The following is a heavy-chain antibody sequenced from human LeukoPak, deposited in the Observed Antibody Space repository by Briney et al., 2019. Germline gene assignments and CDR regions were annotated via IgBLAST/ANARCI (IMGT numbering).Heavy chain of an antibody. CDR2: ISSSGSTI. J-gene: IGHJ4*02. Sequence: PGGSLRLSCAASGFTFSSYEMNWVRQAPGKGLEWVSYISSSGSTIYYADSVKGRFTISRDNAKNSLYLQMNSLRAEDTAVYYCSSLSMAWLYYWGQGTLVTVSS. D-gene: IGHD6-6*01. CDR1: GFTFSSYE. V-gene: IGHV3-48*03. CDR3: SSLSMAWLYY.